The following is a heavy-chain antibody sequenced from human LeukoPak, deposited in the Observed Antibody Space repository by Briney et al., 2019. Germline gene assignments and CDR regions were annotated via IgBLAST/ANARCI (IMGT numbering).Heavy chain of an antibody. CDR3: ARTLDYDFWSGYD. J-gene: IGHJ4*02. CDR2: INHSGST. V-gene: IGHV4-34*01. Sequence: SETLSLTCAVYGGSFSGYYWSWIHQPPGKGLEWIGEINHSGSTNYNPSLKSRVTISVDTSKNQFSLKLSSVTAADTAVYYCARTLDYDFWSGYDWGQGTLVTVSS. D-gene: IGHD3-3*01. CDR1: GGSFSGYY.